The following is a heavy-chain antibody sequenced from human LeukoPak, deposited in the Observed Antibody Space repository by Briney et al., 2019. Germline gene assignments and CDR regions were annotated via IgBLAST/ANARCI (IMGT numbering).Heavy chain of an antibody. CDR1: GYSISSGYY. CDR3: ARDQTAFDY. D-gene: IGHD1-14*01. Sequence: SETLSLTCTVSGYSISSGYYWGWIRQPPGKGLEWIGSIYHSGSTYYNPSLKSRVTISVDTSKNQFSLQLNSVTPEDTAVYYCARDQTAFDYWGQGTLVTVSS. V-gene: IGHV4-38-2*02. J-gene: IGHJ4*02. CDR2: IYHSGST.